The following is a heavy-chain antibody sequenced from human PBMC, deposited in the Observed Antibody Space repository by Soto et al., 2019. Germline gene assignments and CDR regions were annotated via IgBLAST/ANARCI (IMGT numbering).Heavy chain of an antibody. D-gene: IGHD3-3*01. V-gene: IGHV4-30-2*01. CDR1: GGSISSGGYS. CDR2: IYHSGST. J-gene: IGHJ6*02. CDR3: ARYRVLEWSLYYYYGMDV. Sequence: TLSLTCAVAGGSISSGGYSWSWIRQPPGKGLEWIGYIYHSGSTYYNPSLKSRVTISVDRSKNQFSLKLSSVTAADTAVYYCARYRVLEWSLYYYYGMDVWGQGTTVTVSS.